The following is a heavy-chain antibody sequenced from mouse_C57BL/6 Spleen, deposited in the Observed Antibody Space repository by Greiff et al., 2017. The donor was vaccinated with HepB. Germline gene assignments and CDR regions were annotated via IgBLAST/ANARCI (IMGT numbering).Heavy chain of an antibody. V-gene: IGHV1-52*01. Sequence: QVQLKQPGAELVRPGSSVKLSCKASGYTFTSYWMHWVKQRPIQGLEWIGNIDPSDSETHYNQKFKDKATLTVDKSSSTAYMQLSSLTSEDSAVYYCARRRDYDDYAMDYWGQGTSVTVSS. CDR3: ARRRDYDDYAMDY. CDR1: GYTFTSYW. J-gene: IGHJ4*01. D-gene: IGHD2-4*01. CDR2: IDPSDSET.